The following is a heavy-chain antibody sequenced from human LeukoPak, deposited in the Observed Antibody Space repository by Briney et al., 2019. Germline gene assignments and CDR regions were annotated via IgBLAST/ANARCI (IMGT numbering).Heavy chain of an antibody. J-gene: IGHJ4*02. CDR2: IIPILGIA. D-gene: IGHD3-16*01. V-gene: IGHV1-69*04. CDR3: ARQAFGGVSDY. Sequence: VASVTVSCKASGGTFSSYAISWVRQAPGQGLEWMGRIIPILGIANYAQKFQGRVTITADKSTSTAYMELSSLRSEDTAAYYCARQAFGGVSDYWGQGTLVTVSS. CDR1: GGTFSSYA.